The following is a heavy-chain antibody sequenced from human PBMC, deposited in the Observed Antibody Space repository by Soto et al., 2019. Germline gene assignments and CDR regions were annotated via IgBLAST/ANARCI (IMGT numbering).Heavy chain of an antibody. J-gene: IGHJ2*01. V-gene: IGHV1-8*01. D-gene: IGHD2-15*01. CDR3: ARYAGDAARYFDL. CDR1: GYSFTNYD. Sequence: ASVKVSCKASGYSFTNYDINWVRQAAGQGPEWMAWMNPHSGNTGYAQKFRGRVTVARDTSTSTVYMELTRLTSDDTAVYFCARYAGDAARYFDLWGHGTLVTVSS. CDR2: MNPHSGNT.